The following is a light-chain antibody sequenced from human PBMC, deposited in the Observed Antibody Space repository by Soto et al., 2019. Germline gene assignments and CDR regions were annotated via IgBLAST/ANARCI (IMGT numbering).Light chain of an antibody. Sequence: DIQMTQSPSSLSASVGDRVTITCQASQDIRNQLNWYHQRPGKAPKLLIYDVSNLEKGVPSRFSGSGSGTDFTLTISSLQPEDFAKYYCQHYDNLLRCTFGQGTKVDIK. CDR2: DVS. V-gene: IGKV1-33*01. CDR3: QHYDNLLRCT. J-gene: IGKJ2*02. CDR1: QDIRNQ.